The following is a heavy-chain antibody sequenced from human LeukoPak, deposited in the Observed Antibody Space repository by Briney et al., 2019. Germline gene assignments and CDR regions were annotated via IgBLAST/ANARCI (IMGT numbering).Heavy chain of an antibody. CDR3: SLYSSSWCESKAGFDY. D-gene: IGHD6-13*01. CDR2: IYYSGST. V-gene: IGHV4-39*01. J-gene: IGHJ4*02. CDR1: GGSISSSSYY. Sequence: PSETLSLTCTVSGGSISSSSYYWGWTRQPPGKGLEWIGSIYYSGSTYYNPSLKSRVTISVDTSKNQFSLKLSSVTAADTAVYYCSLYSSSWCESKAGFDYWGQGTLVTVSS.